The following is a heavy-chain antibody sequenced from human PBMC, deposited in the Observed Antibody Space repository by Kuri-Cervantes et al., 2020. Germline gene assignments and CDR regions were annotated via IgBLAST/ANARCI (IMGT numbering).Heavy chain of an antibody. CDR1: GYTFTSYD. J-gene: IGHJ4*02. CDR3: ARGGSGWYDDPYYFDY. Sequence: ASVKVSCKASGYTFTSYDIDWVRQATGQGLEWMGWMNPNSGNTGYAQKFQGRVTMTRNTSISTAYMELSSLRSEDTAVYYCARGGSGWYDDPYYFDYWGRGTLVTVSS. CDR2: MNPNSGNT. V-gene: IGHV1-8*01. D-gene: IGHD6-19*01.